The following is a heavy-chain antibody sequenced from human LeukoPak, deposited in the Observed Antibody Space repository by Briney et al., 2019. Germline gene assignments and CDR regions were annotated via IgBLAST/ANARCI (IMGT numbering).Heavy chain of an antibody. Sequence: PGGSLRLSCAASGFIFSSYGMHWVRQAPDKGLEWVGTISYDGRSTAYADSVKGRFTISRDNSKNTLDLQTNSLRVEDTAVYYCAKRGYDSSGLNSFLEYWGQGTLVTVSS. CDR2: ISYDGRST. D-gene: IGHD3-22*01. J-gene: IGHJ4*02. CDR3: AKRGYDSSGLNSFLEY. V-gene: IGHV3-30*18. CDR1: GFIFSSYG.